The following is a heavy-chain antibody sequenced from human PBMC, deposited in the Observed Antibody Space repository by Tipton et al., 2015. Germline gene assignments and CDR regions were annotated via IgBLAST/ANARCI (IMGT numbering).Heavy chain of an antibody. CDR1: GGSISSRYYY. V-gene: IGHV4-39*01. J-gene: IGHJ4*02. CDR2: VYHSGNT. CDR3: ARVKVATMLYYFDY. Sequence: TLSLTCTVSGGSISSRYYYWGWLRQPPGKDLEWIGSVYHSGNTYYNPSLKSRVSMSIDTSKNQFSLNLNSVTAADTAVYYCARVKVATMLYYFDYWGQGTLVAVSS. D-gene: IGHD5-12*01.